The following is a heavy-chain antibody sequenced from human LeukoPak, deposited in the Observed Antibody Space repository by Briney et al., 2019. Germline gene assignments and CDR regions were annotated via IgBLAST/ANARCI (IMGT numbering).Heavy chain of an antibody. CDR3: ARAARGRYSSSSLGVVVY. D-gene: IGHD6-6*01. J-gene: IGHJ4*02. V-gene: IGHV1-2*02. Sequence: ASVNVSCKASGYTFTGYYMHWVRQALGQGLEWMGWINPNSGGTNYAQKFQGRVTMTRDTSISTAYMELSRLRSDDTAVYYCARAARGRYSSSSLGVVVYWGQGTLVTVSS. CDR2: INPNSGGT. CDR1: GYTFTGYY.